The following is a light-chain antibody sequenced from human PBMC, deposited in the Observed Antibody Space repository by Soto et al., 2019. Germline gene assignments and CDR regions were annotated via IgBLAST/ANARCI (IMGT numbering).Light chain of an antibody. Sequence: EIVLTQSPGTLSLSPGERATLSCRASQSVSSSFLAWYQQKPGQAPRLLIYGASSRATGIPDRFSGSGSGTDFTLTLRRLEPEDFAVYYCQQYDSSPRTFGPGTKVDIK. V-gene: IGKV3-20*01. CDR1: QSVSSSF. J-gene: IGKJ3*01. CDR2: GAS. CDR3: QQYDSSPRT.